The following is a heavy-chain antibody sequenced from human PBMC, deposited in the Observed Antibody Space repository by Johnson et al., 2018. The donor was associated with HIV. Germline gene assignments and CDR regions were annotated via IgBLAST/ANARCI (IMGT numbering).Heavy chain of an antibody. CDR2: ISYDGRKK. D-gene: IGHD5-12*01. V-gene: IGHV3-30*04. CDR3: ARDSGYEDHDGFDI. Sequence: QVQLVESGGGVVQPGRSLRLSCAASRFTFSSYAMHWVRQAPGKGLEWVAVISYDGRKKYYADSVKGRFTISRDNSKNTLYLQMNSLRAEDTAVYYCARDSGYEDHDGFDIWGQGTMVTVSS. J-gene: IGHJ3*02. CDR1: RFTFSSYA.